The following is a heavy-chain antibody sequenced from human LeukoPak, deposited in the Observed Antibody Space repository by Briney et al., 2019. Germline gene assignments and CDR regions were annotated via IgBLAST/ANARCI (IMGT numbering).Heavy chain of an antibody. CDR1: GGSISIYY. V-gene: IGHV4-59*01. CDR3: ARYGSIAVAGKGSYNWFDP. CDR2: IYYSGST. J-gene: IGHJ5*02. D-gene: IGHD6-19*01. Sequence: SETLSLTCTVSGGSISIYYWSWIRQPPGKGLEWIGYIYYSGSTNYNPSLKSQVTISVDTSKNQFSLKLSSVTAADTAVYYCARYGSIAVAGKGSYNWFDPWGQGTLVTVSS.